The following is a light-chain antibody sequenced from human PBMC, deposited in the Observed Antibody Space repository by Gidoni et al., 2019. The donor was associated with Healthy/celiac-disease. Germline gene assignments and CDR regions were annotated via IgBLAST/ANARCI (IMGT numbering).Light chain of an antibody. J-gene: IGLJ2*01. CDR2: EVT. V-gene: IGLV2-8*01. Sequence: SALTQPPSVPVSPGQSVTISCTGTTSDVGGYNYVSWYQHHPGKAPKLMIYEVTTRPSGVPDRFSGSKSGNTASLTVSGRQAEDEADYYCSSYAGSTIRGVFGGGTKLTVL. CDR3: SSYAGSTIRGV. CDR1: TSDVGGYNY.